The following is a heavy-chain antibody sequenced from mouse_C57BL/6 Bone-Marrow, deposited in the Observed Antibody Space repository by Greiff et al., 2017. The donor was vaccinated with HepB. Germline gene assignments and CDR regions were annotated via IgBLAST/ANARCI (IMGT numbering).Heavy chain of an antibody. CDR3: TTDGSSHYYAMDY. CDR2: IDPENGDT. J-gene: IGHJ4*01. CDR1: GFNIKDDY. V-gene: IGHV14-4*01. D-gene: IGHD1-1*01. Sequence: EVQLQESGAELVRPGASVKLSCTASGFNIKDDYMHWVKQRPEQGLEWIGWIDPENGDTEYASKFQGKATITADTSSNTAYLQLSSLTSEDTAVYYCTTDGSSHYYAMDYWGQGTSVTVSS.